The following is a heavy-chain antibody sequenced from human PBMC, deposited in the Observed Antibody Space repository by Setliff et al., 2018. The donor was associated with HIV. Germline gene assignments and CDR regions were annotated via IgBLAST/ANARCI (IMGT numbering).Heavy chain of an antibody. Sequence: ETLSPTCAVYHDPLTRYDWAWIRQSPEKGLQWIGQIDDSGRIIYNPSLQSRVTMSVDTSKNQFSLKVRSLTAADTGLYYCARVKSIKTTLVRLWPRFGLWGQGTQVTVSS. CDR1: HDPLTRYD. V-gene: IGHV4-34*01. CDR3: ARVKSIKTTLVRLWPRFGL. D-gene: IGHD3-10*01. CDR2: IDDSGRI. J-gene: IGHJ5*02.